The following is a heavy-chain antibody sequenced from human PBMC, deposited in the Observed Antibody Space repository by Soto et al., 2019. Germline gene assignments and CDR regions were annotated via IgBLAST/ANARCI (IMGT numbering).Heavy chain of an antibody. D-gene: IGHD1-1*01. Sequence: XGSLRLSFASSGFIVSDYYVSWIGQAPGKGLEWIGYSSNSGSFTRYADSVKGRFSISRDNAKNSLFLQINSLRGEDTAIYYCVRSGDNYNLLDYCGQRTPVTVSS. CDR2: SSNSGSFT. J-gene: IGHJ4*02. V-gene: IGHV3-11*06. CDR3: VRSGDNYNLLDY. CDR1: GFIVSDYY.